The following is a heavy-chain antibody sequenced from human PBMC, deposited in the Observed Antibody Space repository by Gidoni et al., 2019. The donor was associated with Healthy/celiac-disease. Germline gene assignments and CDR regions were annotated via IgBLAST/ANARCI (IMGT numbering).Heavy chain of an antibody. CDR1: GYSFTSYW. CDR3: ARTYKRSYGDLYDY. D-gene: IGHD4-17*01. J-gene: IGHJ4*02. V-gene: IGHV5-51*01. Sequence: ELQLVQSLAEVKKPGESLKISCTVTGYSFTSYWIGWVRQMPGKGLEWMGIIYPGDSDTRYSQSFQGQVTISDEKYISTDYLQWSSLKASDTDMYYCARTYKRSYGDLYDYWGQGTLVNVS. CDR2: IYPGDSDT.